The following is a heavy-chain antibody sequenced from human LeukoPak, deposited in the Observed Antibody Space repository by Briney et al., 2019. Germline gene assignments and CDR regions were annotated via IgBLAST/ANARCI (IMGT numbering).Heavy chain of an antibody. D-gene: IGHD3-22*01. V-gene: IGHV3-20*04. Sequence: PGGSLRLSCAASGFTFDDYGMSWVRQAPGKGLEWVSGINWNGGSTGYADSVKGRFTISRDNAKNSLYLQMNSLRAEDTAVYYCARARAYYDSSGYYRYWGQGTLVTVSS. CDR2: INWNGGST. CDR1: GFTFDDYG. J-gene: IGHJ4*02. CDR3: ARARAYYDSSGYYRY.